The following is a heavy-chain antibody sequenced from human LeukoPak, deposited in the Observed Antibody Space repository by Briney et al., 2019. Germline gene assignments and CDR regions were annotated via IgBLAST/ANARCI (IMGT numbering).Heavy chain of an antibody. V-gene: IGHV4-59*01. CDR2: IYYSGST. J-gene: IGHJ5*02. CDR3: ARSWTQSLQPHNWFDP. D-gene: IGHD5/OR15-5a*01. Sequence: SETLSLTCTVSGGSISSYYWSWIRQPPGKGLEWIGYIYYSGSTNYNPSLKSRVTISVDTSKNQFSLKLSSVTAADTAVYYCARSWTQSLQPHNWFDPWGQGTLVTVSS. CDR1: GGSISSYY.